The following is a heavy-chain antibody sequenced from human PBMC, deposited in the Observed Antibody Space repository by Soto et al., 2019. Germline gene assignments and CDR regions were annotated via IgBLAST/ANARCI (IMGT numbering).Heavy chain of an antibody. V-gene: IGHV3-23*01. CDR1: GFTLSSYA. CDR2: LSNSGGTT. D-gene: IGHD3-16*01. J-gene: IGHJ6*03. CDR3: ARRGIGYYNMDV. Sequence: EVQLLESGGGLVQPGGSLRLSCAASGFTLSSYAMSWVRQAPGKGLEWVSTLSNSGGTTYYPDSVKGRFTISRDSSKSTRYLEMNSLRAEDTAVYYCARRGIGYYNMDVWGRGTTVTVSS.